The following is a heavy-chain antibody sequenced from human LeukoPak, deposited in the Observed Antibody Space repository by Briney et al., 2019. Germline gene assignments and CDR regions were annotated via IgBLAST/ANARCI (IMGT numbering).Heavy chain of an antibody. CDR3: AREKPFYDSSGYYYPIAFDY. J-gene: IGHJ4*02. D-gene: IGHD3-22*01. CDR1: GFTFSSYS. Sequence: PGGSLRLSCAASGFTFSSYSMNWVRQDPGKGLEWVSSISSSSSYIYYADSVKGRFTISRDNAKNSLYLQMNSLRAEDTALYYCAREKPFYDSSGYYYPIAFDYWGQGTLVTVSS. V-gene: IGHV3-21*04. CDR2: ISSSSSYI.